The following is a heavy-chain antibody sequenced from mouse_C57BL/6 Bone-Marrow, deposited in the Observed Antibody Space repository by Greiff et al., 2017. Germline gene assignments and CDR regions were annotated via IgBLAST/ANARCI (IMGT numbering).Heavy chain of an antibody. CDR2: INYDGSST. V-gene: IGHV5-16*01. D-gene: IGHD2-3*01. CDR1: GFTFSDYY. Sequence: EVHLVESEGGLVQPGSSMKLSCTASGFTFSDYYMAWVRQVPEKGLEWVANINYDGSSTYYLDSLKSRFIISRDNAKNILYLQMSSLKSEDTATYYCARDRGLLRWYIDVWGTGTTVTVSS. J-gene: IGHJ1*03. CDR3: ARDRGLLRWYIDV.